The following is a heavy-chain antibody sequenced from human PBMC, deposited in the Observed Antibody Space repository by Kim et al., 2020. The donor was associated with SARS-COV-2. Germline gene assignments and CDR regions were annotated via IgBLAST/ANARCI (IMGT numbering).Heavy chain of an antibody. CDR3: VRDGDPESGYGMDV. CDR1: GFSFSSQP. D-gene: IGHD3-10*01. V-gene: IGHV3-30*02. J-gene: IGHJ6*02. CDR2: VRDDVSDS. Sequence: GGSLRLSCAASGFSFSSQPMHWVRQAPGKGLEWVACVRDDVSDSLYADFVKGRFTISRDNSEKMVYLQMNSLGVEDTAVYYCVRDGDPESGYGMDVWGQGTTVTVSS.